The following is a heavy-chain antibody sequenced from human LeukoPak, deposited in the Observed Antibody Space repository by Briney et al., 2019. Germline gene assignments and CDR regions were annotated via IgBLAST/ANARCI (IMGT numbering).Heavy chain of an antibody. D-gene: IGHD6-19*01. CDR2: INPTGGST. CDR1: GYTFTSYY. J-gene: IGHJ5*02. V-gene: IGHV1-46*01. CDR3: ARDNSGWYHWFDP. Sequence: ASVKVSCKASGYTFTSYYMHWVRQAPGQGLGWMGLINPTGGSTGYAQKFQGRVTMTRDMSTSTAYMELSSLRSEDTAVYYCARDNSGWYHWFDPWGQGTLVTVSS.